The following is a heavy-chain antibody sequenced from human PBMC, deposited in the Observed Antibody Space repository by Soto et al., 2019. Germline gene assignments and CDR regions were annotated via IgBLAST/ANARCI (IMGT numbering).Heavy chain of an antibody. V-gene: IGHV4-4*02. Sequence: SETLSLTCDVSGASISSTIWWSWVRQPPEKGLEWIGEIHHSGTTHYNSSLNSRVTISVDKSKNQFSLKLNSVTAADTAVYYCAREGRMGTFDYWGQGALVTVSS. CDR2: IHHSGTT. CDR1: GASISSTIW. D-gene: IGHD1-1*01. CDR3: AREGRMGTFDY. J-gene: IGHJ4*02.